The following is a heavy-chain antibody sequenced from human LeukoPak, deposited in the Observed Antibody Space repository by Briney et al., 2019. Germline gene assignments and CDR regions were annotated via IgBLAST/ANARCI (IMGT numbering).Heavy chain of an antibody. V-gene: IGHV3-48*01. Sequence: PGGSLRLSCAASGFTFSSYSMNWVRQAPGEGLEWVSYISGSSGTIYYADSVKGRFTVSRDNAKNSLYLQMNSLRAEDTAVYYCARALSTTTMEFWGQGTLVTVSS. CDR2: ISGSSGTI. CDR3: ARALSTTTMEF. J-gene: IGHJ4*02. CDR1: GFTFSSYS. D-gene: IGHD1-1*01.